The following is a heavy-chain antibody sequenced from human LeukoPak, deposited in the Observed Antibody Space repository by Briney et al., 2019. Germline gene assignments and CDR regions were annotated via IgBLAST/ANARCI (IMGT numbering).Heavy chain of an antibody. D-gene: IGHD1-26*01. V-gene: IGHV3-30-3*01. CDR1: GFTFSSYA. Sequence: GRSVRLSCAASGFTFSSYAMHWVRQAPGKGLEWVAVISHDGSNKYYADSVKGRFTISTDNSKNTLYLQMNSLRAEDTAVYYCARTPGGSYATFDYWGQGTLVTVSS. J-gene: IGHJ4*02. CDR3: ARTPGGSYATFDY. CDR2: ISHDGSNK.